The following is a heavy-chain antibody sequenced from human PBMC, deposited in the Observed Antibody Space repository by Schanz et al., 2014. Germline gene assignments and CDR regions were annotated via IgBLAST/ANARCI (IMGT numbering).Heavy chain of an antibody. D-gene: IGHD4-4*01. CDR2: INPLSGAT. CDR3: ARRGPNCSNNACYHGWFDP. Sequence: QVLLVQSGAEVKQPGASVKVSCKASGYTFTGYYIHWVRQAPGQGFEWMGWINPLSGATDYAPTFPGRVSMTRDTNISTAYMEVTRLVSSDTAVYYCARRGPNCSNNACYHGWFDPWGQGTLVTVSS. CDR1: GYTFTGYY. V-gene: IGHV1-2*02. J-gene: IGHJ5*02.